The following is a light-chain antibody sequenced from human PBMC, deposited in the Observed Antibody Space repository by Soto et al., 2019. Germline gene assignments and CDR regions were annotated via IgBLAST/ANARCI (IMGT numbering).Light chain of an antibody. CDR3: SSYTSSSTLV. CDR1: SSDVGGYNY. CDR2: EVS. Sequence: QSALTQPASVSGSPGQSITISCTGTSSDVGGYNYVSWYQQHPGKAPKPMIYEVSNRPSGVSNRFSGSKSGNTASLTISGLQAEDEADYYCSSYTSSSTLVFGGGTKDTVL. V-gene: IGLV2-14*01. J-gene: IGLJ2*01.